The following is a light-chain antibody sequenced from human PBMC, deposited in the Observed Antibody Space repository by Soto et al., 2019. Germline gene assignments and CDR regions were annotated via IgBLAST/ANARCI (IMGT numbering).Light chain of an antibody. CDR1: QNIYSY. CDR3: QQSYSSLPT. CDR2: FAS. Sequence: DIQMTQSPSSLSASVGDRVTITCRASQNIYSYLNWYQQKPGKAPKLLTYFASSLQSGVPSRFSGSGSGTDFALTITSLQPEDFATYYCQQSYSSLPTFGPGTKVDIK. V-gene: IGKV1-39*01. J-gene: IGKJ3*01.